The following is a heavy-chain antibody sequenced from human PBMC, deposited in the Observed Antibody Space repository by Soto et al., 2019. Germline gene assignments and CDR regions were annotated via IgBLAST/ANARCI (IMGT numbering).Heavy chain of an antibody. V-gene: IGHV3-11*05. Sequence: VQLVESGGGLVKHGGSLRLACAASGFTFSDYYMSWIRSAPGKWLEWVSYISSSSRCTNYADSVKVRFTISRDNAKDSGYVQINSMRAGDTAVYYCERTTLGCQLVYWGQGSLVTVGS. CDR2: ISSSSRCT. CDR1: GFTFSDYY. CDR3: ERTTLGCQLVY. D-gene: IGHD6-6*01. J-gene: IGHJ4*02.